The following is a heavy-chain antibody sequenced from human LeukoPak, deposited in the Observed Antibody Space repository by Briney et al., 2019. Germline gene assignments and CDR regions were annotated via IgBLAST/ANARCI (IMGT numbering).Heavy chain of an antibody. Sequence: SETLSLTCTVSGGSISSYYWSWIRQPPGKGLEWIGYIYYSGSTNYNPSLKSRVTISVDTSKNQFSLKLSSVTAADTAVHYCARDRQGLGYWGQGTLVTVSS. V-gene: IGHV4-59*01. CDR3: ARDRQGLGY. J-gene: IGHJ4*02. CDR1: GGSISSYY. CDR2: IYYSGST.